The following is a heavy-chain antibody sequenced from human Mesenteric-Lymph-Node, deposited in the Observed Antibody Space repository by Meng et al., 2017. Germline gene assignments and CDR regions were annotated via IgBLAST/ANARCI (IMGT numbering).Heavy chain of an antibody. Sequence: GESLKISCAASGFTFSSYAMSWVRQAPGKGLEWVSAISGSGGSTYYADSVKGRFTISRDNSKNTLYLQMNSLRAEDTAVYYCARDRTLAAAATRGMDVWGQGTTVTVSS. V-gene: IGHV3-23*01. CDR1: GFTFSSYA. J-gene: IGHJ6*02. CDR3: ARDRTLAAAATRGMDV. CDR2: ISGSGGST. D-gene: IGHD6-13*01.